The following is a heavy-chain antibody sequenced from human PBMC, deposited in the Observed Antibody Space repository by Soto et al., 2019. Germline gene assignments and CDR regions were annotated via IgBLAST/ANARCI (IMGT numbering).Heavy chain of an antibody. V-gene: IGHV5-10-1*01. CDR2: IDPSDSYT. J-gene: IGHJ4*02. D-gene: IGHD1-1*01. CDR3: ARYPTTTPVVVDY. CDR1: GYRFTSYW. Sequence: PGESLKISCKGSGYRFTSYWISWVRQMPGKGLEWMGRIDPSDSYTNYSPSFQGHVTISADKSISTAYLQWSSLKASDTAMYYCARYPTTTPVVVDYWGQGTLVTVSS.